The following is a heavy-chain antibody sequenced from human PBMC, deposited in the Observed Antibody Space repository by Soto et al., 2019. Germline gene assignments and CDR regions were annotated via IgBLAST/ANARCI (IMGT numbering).Heavy chain of an antibody. D-gene: IGHD6-13*01. CDR1: GFTFSSYG. Sequence: QVQLVESGGGVVQPGRSLRLSCAAPGFTFSSYGMHWVRQAPGKGLEWVAVISYDGSNKYYADSVKGRFTISRDNSKNTLYLQLNSLRAEDTAVYYCAKECSIAAAGPCFDYWGQGTLVTVSS. J-gene: IGHJ4*02. CDR2: ISYDGSNK. V-gene: IGHV3-30*18. CDR3: AKECSIAAAGPCFDY.